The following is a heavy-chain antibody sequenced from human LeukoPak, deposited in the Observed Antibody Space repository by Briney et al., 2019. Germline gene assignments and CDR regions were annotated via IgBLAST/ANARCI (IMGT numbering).Heavy chain of an antibody. CDR2: IYYSGST. CDR1: GGSISSYY. D-gene: IGHD1-26*01. CDR3: AREGGATRDYFDY. Sequence: SETLSLACTVSGGSISSYYWSWIRQPPGKGLEWIGYIYYSGSTNYNPSLKSRVTISVDTSKNQFSLKLSSVTAADTAVYYCAREGGATRDYFDYWGQGTLVTVSS. J-gene: IGHJ4*02. V-gene: IGHV4-59*01.